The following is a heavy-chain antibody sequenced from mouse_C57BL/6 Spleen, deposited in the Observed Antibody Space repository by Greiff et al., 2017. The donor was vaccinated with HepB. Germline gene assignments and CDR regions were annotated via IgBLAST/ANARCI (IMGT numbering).Heavy chain of an antibody. CDR3: AREFYYGSSLYYFDY. CDR2: IYPGDGDT. CDR1: GYAFSSSW. D-gene: IGHD1-1*01. V-gene: IGHV1-82*01. Sequence: QLVESGPELVKPGASVKISCKASGYAFSSSWMNWVKQRPGKGLEWIGRIYPGDGDTNYNGKFKGKATLTADKSSSTAYMQLSSLTSEDSAVYFCAREFYYGSSLYYFDYWGQGTTLTVSS. J-gene: IGHJ2*01.